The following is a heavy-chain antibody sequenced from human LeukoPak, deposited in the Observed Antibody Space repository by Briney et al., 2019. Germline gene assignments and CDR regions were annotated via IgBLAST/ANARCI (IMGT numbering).Heavy chain of an antibody. V-gene: IGHV3-23*01. CDR2: ISSSGGST. Sequence: PGGSLRLSCAASGFTFSSYGMSWVRQAPGKGLEWVSAISSSGGSTYYADSVKGRFTISRDNSKNTLYLQMNSLRAEDTAVYYCAKGDYYGSGGYYNVDYWGQGTLVTVSS. J-gene: IGHJ4*02. CDR1: GFTFSSYG. CDR3: AKGDYYGSGGYYNVDY. D-gene: IGHD3-10*01.